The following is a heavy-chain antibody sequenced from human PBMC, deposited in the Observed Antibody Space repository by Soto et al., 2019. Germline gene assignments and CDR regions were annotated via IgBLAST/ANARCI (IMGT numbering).Heavy chain of an antibody. J-gene: IGHJ4*02. V-gene: IGHV3-9*01. CDR3: AKGWGYSSGWLNY. CDR2: ISWNSGSI. D-gene: IGHD6-19*01. CDR1: GFTFDDYA. Sequence: EVQLVESGGGLVQPGRSLRLSCAASGFTFDDYAMYWVRQAPGKGLEWVSGISWNSGSIGYADSVKGRFTISRDNAKNSLYLQMNSLRAEDTALYYCAKGWGYSSGWLNYWGQGTLVTVSS.